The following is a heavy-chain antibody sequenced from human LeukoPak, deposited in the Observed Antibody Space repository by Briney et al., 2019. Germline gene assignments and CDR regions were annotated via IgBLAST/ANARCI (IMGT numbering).Heavy chain of an antibody. D-gene: IGHD2/OR15-2a*01. CDR2: IGPHSSAT. J-gene: IGHJ4*02. Sequence: ASMKVSCKSSGFTFTDYYIHWVRQAPGQGPEWVGYIGPHSSATSSPQEFQGRVTMTRDTSMSTAYMELTRLTSDDTAVYYCAREGNGLLSKDFDYWGQGTLVTVSS. V-gene: IGHV1-2*02. CDR1: GFTFTDYY. CDR3: AREGNGLLSKDFDY.